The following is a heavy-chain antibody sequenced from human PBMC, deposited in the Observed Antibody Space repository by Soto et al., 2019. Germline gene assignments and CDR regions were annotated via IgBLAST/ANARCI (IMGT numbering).Heavy chain of an antibody. Sequence: EVQLLESGGGLVQPGGFLRLSCAASGFTFSSYAMSWVRQAPGKGLEWVSAISGSGGSTYYADSVKGRFTISRDNSKNTLYLQMNSLRAEDTAVYYCAKGYGSGSYYHSDYWGQGTLVTVSS. CDR3: AKGYGSGSYYHSDY. CDR2: ISGSGGST. D-gene: IGHD3-10*01. CDR1: GFTFSSYA. V-gene: IGHV3-23*01. J-gene: IGHJ4*02.